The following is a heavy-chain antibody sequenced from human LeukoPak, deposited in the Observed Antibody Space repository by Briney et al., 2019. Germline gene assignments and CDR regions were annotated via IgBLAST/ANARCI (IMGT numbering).Heavy chain of an antibody. CDR3: ARALAAAGWFDP. V-gene: IGHV4-59*01. D-gene: IGHD6-13*01. Sequence: SGTLSLTCTVSGGSISSYYWSWIRQPPGKGLEWIGYIYYSGSTNYNPSLKSRVTISVDTSKNQFSLKLSPVTAADTAVYYCARALAAAGWFDPWGQGTLVTVSS. CDR2: IYYSGST. CDR1: GGSISSYY. J-gene: IGHJ5*02.